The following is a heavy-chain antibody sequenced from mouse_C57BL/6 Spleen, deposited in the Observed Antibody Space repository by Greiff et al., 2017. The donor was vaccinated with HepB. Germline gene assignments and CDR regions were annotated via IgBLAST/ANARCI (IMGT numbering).Heavy chain of an antibody. D-gene: IGHD2-2*01. CDR1: GYTFTSYW. CDR2: IDPSDSYT. CDR3: ASSTMVTTNYAMGY. J-gene: IGHJ4*01. Sequence: QVQLKQPGAELVRPGPSVKLSCKASGYTFTSYWMHWVKQRPGQGLEWIGVIDPSDSYTNYNQKFKGKATLTVDTSSSTAYMQLSSLTSEDSAVYYCASSTMVTTNYAMGYWGQGTSVTVSS. V-gene: IGHV1-59*01.